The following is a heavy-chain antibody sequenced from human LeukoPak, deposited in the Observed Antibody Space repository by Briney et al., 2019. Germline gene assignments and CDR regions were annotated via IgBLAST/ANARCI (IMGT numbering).Heavy chain of an antibody. CDR3: GRDFGLVGTKRSFDL. CDR1: GFTFTDYY. CDR2: ISGSGTTI. V-gene: IGHV3-11*01. Sequence: KTGGSLRLSCAASGFTFTDYYMGWIRQAPGKGLEWLSYISGSGTTIFYADSVKGRFTIPRDNAKNSVDLQMNSLRAEDTAVYYCGRDFGLVGTKRSFDLWGQGTMVTVSS. J-gene: IGHJ3*01. D-gene: IGHD1-7*01.